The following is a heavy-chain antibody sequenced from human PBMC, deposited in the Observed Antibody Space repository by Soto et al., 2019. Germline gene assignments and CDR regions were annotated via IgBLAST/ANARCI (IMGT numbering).Heavy chain of an antibody. CDR2: ISYDGSNK. CDR1: GFTFSSYG. J-gene: IGHJ4*02. V-gene: IGHV3-30*18. CDR3: AKDQSWGYYYGSGPPDWYFDY. Sequence: GGSLRLSCAASGFTFSSYGMHWVRQAPGKGLEWVAVISYDGSNKYYADSVKGRFTISRDNSKNTLYLQMNSLRAEDTAVYYCAKDQSWGYYYGSGPPDWYFDYWGQGTLVTVSS. D-gene: IGHD3-10*01.